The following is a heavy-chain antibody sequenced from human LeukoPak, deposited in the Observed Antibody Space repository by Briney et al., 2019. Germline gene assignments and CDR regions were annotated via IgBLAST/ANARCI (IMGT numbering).Heavy chain of an antibody. D-gene: IGHD2-15*01. V-gene: IGHV3-20*04. CDR1: GFTFDEYG. CDR2: INWNGGST. J-gene: IGHJ4*02. CDR3: ASRRRWSFDY. Sequence: GGSLRLTCAASGFTFDEYGMSWVRQAPGKGLEWVSGINWNGGSTGYADSVKGRFTISRDKAKNSLYMQMNSLRGEDTALYYCASRRRWSFDYWGQGTLVTVSS.